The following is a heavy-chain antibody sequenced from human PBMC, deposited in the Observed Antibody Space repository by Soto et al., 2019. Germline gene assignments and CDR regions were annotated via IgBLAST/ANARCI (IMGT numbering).Heavy chain of an antibody. Sequence: SVKVSCKASGGTFSSYAISWVRQAPGQGLEWMGGIIPTFGTANYAQKFQGRVTITADESTSTAYMELSSLRSEDTAVYYYARDRHATTGGAFDIWGQGTMVT. CDR1: GGTFSSYA. D-gene: IGHD1-1*01. V-gene: IGHV1-69*13. J-gene: IGHJ3*02. CDR3: ARDRHATTGGAFDI. CDR2: IIPTFGTA.